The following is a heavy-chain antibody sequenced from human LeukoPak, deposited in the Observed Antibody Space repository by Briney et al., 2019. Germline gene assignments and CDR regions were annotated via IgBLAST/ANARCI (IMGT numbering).Heavy chain of an antibody. D-gene: IGHD3-3*01. Sequence: ASVKVSCKASGYTFTSYYMHWVRQAPGQGLEWMGIINPSGGSTSYAQKFQGRVTMTRDTSTSTVYMELSSLRSEDTAVYYCARPHDFWSGYNYYYYGMDVWGQGTTVTVSS. J-gene: IGHJ6*02. CDR3: ARPHDFWSGYNYYYYGMDV. V-gene: IGHV1-46*01. CDR2: INPSGGST. CDR1: GYTFTSYY.